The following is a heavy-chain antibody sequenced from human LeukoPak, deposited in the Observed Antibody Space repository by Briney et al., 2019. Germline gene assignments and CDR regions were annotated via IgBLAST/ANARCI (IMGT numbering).Heavy chain of an antibody. D-gene: IGHD6-6*01. CDR3: TRGGNSNSPDY. Sequence: ASVKVSCKTSGYSFTAYFMQWVRQAPGQGLEWMGRINPNSGDTNFAQKFQGRVTMTRDTSISTAYMELSRLKSDDTAIYFCTRGGNSNSPDYWGQGTLVTVSS. CDR1: GYSFTAYF. J-gene: IGHJ4*02. CDR2: INPNSGDT. V-gene: IGHV1-2*06.